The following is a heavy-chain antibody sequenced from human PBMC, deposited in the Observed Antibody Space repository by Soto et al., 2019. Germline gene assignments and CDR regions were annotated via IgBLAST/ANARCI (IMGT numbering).Heavy chain of an antibody. V-gene: IGHV3-33*08. Sequence: GGPLRLSCAASGFTFSSYGMHWVRQAPGKGLEWVAVIWYDGSNKYYADSVKGRFTISRDNSKNTLYLQMNSLRAEDTAVYYCARPPPYNWNLFDYWGQGTLVTVSS. J-gene: IGHJ4*02. CDR1: GFTFSSYG. D-gene: IGHD1-20*01. CDR3: ARPPPYNWNLFDY. CDR2: IWYDGSNK.